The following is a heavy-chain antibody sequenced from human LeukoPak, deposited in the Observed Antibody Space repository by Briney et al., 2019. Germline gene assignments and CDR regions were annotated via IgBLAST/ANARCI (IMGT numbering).Heavy chain of an antibody. V-gene: IGHV4-38-2*02. CDR3: ARRRPVTYYYYYYMDV. CDR2: IYHSGST. CDR1: GYSISSGYY. Sequence: SETLSLTCTVSGYSISSGYYWGWIRQPPGKGLEWIGSIYHSGSTYYNPSLKSRVTISVDTSKNQFSLKLSSVTAADTAVYYCARRRPVTYYYYYYMDVWGKGTTVTVSS. J-gene: IGHJ6*03. D-gene: IGHD4-17*01.